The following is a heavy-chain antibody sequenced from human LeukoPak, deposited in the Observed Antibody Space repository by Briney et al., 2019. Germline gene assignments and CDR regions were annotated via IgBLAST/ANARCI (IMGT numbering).Heavy chain of an antibody. V-gene: IGHV4-34*01. CDR1: GGSISSYY. D-gene: IGHD3-9*01. CDR3: ASRAAYDILTRERQVGGKSFDY. CDR2: INHSGST. Sequence: SETLSLTCTVSGGSISSYYWSWIRQPAGKGLEWIGEINHSGSTNYNPSLKSRVTISVDTSKNQFSLKLSSVTAADTAVYYCASRAAYDILTRERQVGGKSFDYWGQGTLVTVSS. J-gene: IGHJ4*02.